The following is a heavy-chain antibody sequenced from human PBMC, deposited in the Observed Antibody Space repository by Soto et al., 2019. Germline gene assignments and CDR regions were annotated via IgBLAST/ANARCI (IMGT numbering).Heavy chain of an antibody. V-gene: IGHV4-30-2*01. Sequence: SETLSLTCAVSGGSISSGGYSWSWIRQPPGKGLEWIGYIYHSGSTYYNPSLKSRVTISVDRSKNQFSLKLSSVTAADTAVYYCARGGTEYCSSTSCYRHNWFDPWGQGTLVTVSS. CDR3: ARGGTEYCSSTSCYRHNWFDP. CDR2: IYHSGST. J-gene: IGHJ5*02. CDR1: GGSISSGGYS. D-gene: IGHD2-2*02.